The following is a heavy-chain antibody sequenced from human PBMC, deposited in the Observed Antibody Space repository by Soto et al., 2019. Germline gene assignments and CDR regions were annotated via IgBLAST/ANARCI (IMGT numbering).Heavy chain of an antibody. Sequence: EVQLVESGGGLVKPGGSLRLSCTASGFTFSDARMSWVRQAPGKGLEWVGRIKSTSEGATADHAAPVKGRFTISRDDSQQTLHLQMNSLKTEDTAVYYCTTGTGWYDPYDMDVW. J-gene: IGHJ6*03. V-gene: IGHV3-15*01. CDR1: GFTFSDAR. CDR3: TTGTGWYDPYDMDV. CDR2: IKSTSEGATA. D-gene: IGHD6-19*01.